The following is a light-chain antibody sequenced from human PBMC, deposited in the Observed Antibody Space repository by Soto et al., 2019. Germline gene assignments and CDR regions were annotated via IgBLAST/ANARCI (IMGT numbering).Light chain of an antibody. CDR1: QSISGT. CDR2: GAS. J-gene: IGKJ1*01. V-gene: IGKV3-15*01. CDR3: QQYNNWPWT. Sequence: EIVMTQSPATLSVSPGGIATLSFSASQSISGTLAWYQQKPGQAPRLLIYGASTRATSFPARFSGSGSGTDFTLTISSLQSEDFAVYYCQQYNNWPWTFGQGTKVDIK.